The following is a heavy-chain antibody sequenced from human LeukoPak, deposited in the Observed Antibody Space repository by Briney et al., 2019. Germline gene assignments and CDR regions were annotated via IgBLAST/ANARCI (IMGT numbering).Heavy chain of an antibody. J-gene: IGHJ5*02. V-gene: IGHV1-8*01. CDR2: MNPNSGNT. CDR1: GYTFTSYD. CDR3: ARGNRLRLGNWFDP. Sequence: GASVKVSCKASGYTFTSYDINWVRQATGQGLEWMEWMNPNSGNTGYAQKFQGRVTMTRSTSISTAYMELSSLRSEDTAAYYCARGNRLRLGNWFDPWGQGTLVTVSS. D-gene: IGHD3-16*01.